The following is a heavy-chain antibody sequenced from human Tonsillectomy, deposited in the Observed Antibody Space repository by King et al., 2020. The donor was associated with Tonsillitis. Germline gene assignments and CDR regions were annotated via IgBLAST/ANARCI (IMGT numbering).Heavy chain of an antibody. CDR3: ARGGSYYGDYWADY. J-gene: IGHJ4*02. Sequence: VQLVQSGAEVKKPGSSVKVSCKAVGSTFSNYAISWVRQAPGQGLEWLGGIIPVFGSANYAQKFQGRVTITADESTSTAYMELSSLRSEDTAGYYCARGGSYYGDYWADYWGQGTLVTVSS. V-gene: IGHV1-69*01. CDR2: IIPVFGSA. CDR1: GSTFSNYA. D-gene: IGHD4-17*01.